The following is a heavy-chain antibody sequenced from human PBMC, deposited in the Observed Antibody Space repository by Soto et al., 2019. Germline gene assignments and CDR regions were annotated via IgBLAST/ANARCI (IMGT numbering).Heavy chain of an antibody. D-gene: IGHD3-10*01. CDR2: ISKDGRNK. J-gene: IGHJ4*02. V-gene: IGHV3-30*04. CDR1: GFTFSRNA. Sequence: GGSLRLSCAASGFTFSRNAMHWVRQAPGKGLEWVAIISKDGRNKYYADSVKGRSTISRDNSKNTLYLEVNSLSAEDTAMYYCARDFSGSGSPSATRLGFSDYWGQGT. CDR3: ARDFSGSGSPSATRLGFSDY.